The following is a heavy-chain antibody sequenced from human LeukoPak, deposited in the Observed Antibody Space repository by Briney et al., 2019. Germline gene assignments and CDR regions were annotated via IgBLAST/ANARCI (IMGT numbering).Heavy chain of an antibody. V-gene: IGHV3-43*01. D-gene: IGHD1-7*01. CDR1: GFTFDEYA. CDR2: IMFDGSGI. Sequence: GGSLRLSCAASGFTFDEYAMHWLRQTPGKRLEWVGLIMFDGSGIFYADSVKGRFAISRDNFKDSLYLQIHSLRIYDTALYYCAKGTVTELQAWGQGTLVTVSS. CDR3: AKGTVTELQA. J-gene: IGHJ5*02.